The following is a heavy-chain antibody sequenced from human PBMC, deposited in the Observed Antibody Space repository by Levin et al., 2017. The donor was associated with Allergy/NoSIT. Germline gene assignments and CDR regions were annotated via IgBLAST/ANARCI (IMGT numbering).Heavy chain of an antibody. CDR1: GYTFSSYG. Sequence: GESLKISCKASGYTFSSYGITWVRQAPGQGLEWMGWISAYNGNTNYAQKLQGRVTMTTDTSTSTAYMELGSLRSDDTAVYYWARMGLLFVDDYGDYGRQYYYMDVWGKGTTVTVSS. V-gene: IGHV1-18*01. CDR2: ISAYNGNT. D-gene: IGHD4-17*01. J-gene: IGHJ6*03. CDR3: ARMGLLFVDDYGDYGRQYYYMDV.